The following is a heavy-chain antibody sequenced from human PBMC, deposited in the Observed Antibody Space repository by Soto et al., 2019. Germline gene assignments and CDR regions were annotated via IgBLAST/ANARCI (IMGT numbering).Heavy chain of an antibody. CDR1: GFTFDDYA. CDR2: ISWNSGSI. D-gene: IGHD5-12*01. V-gene: IGHV3-9*01. CDR3: AKSHIVATIGAVDY. Sequence: GGSLRLSCAASGFTFDDYAMHWVRQAPGKGLEWVSGISWNSGSIGYADSVKGRFTISRDNAKNSLYLQMNSLRAEDTALYYCAKSHIVATIGAVDYWGQGTLVTVSS. J-gene: IGHJ4*02.